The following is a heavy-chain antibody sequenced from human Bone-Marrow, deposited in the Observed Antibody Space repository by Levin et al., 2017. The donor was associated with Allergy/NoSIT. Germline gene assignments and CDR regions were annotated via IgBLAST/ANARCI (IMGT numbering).Heavy chain of an antibody. CDR2: IGGGGGTT. CDR1: GFTFSNYA. CDR3: AKRVIGYTDGALDY. J-gene: IGHJ4*02. Sequence: AGGSLRLSCAASGFTFSNYAMNWVRQAPGKGLEWVSAIGGGGGTTNYADSVKGRFTISRDNSKNTLYLQMNSLRAEDTAVYYCAKRVIGYTDGALDYWGQGTLVTVSS. V-gene: IGHV3-23*01. D-gene: IGHD5-12*01.